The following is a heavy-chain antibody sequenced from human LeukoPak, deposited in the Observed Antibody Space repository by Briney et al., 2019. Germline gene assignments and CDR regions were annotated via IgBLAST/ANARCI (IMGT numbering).Heavy chain of an antibody. D-gene: IGHD3-3*01. CDR1: GYTFTSYD. V-gene: IGHV1-8*01. Sequence: GASVKVSCKASGYTFTSYDINWVRQATGQGPEWMGWMNPNSGNTGYAQKFQGRVTMTRNTSISTAYMELSSLRSEDTAVYYCARGRGSIGDFWSGLQYYQDYFDYWGQGTLVTVSS. CDR2: MNPNSGNT. CDR3: ARGRGSIGDFWSGLQYYQDYFDY. J-gene: IGHJ4*02.